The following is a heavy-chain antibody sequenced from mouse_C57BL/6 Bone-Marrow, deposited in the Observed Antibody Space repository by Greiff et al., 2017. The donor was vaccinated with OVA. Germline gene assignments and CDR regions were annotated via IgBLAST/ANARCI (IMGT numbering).Heavy chain of an antibody. CDR1: GFTFSDAW. CDR3: TRTPSHYFDY. J-gene: IGHJ2*01. V-gene: IGHV6-6*01. D-gene: IGHD6-1*01. CDR2: IRNKANNHAT. Sequence: EVQLVESGGGLVQPGGSMKLSCAASGFTFSDAWMDWVRQSPEKGLEWVAEIRNKANNHATYYAESVKGRFTISRDDSKSSVYLQMNSLRAEDTGIYYCTRTPSHYFDYWGQGTTLTVSS.